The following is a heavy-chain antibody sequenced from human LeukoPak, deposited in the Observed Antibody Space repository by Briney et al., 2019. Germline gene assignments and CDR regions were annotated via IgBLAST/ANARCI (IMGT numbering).Heavy chain of an antibody. V-gene: IGHV3-23*01. J-gene: IGHJ4*02. D-gene: IGHD3-10*01. CDR3: AKYTPANYYGSGSIFDY. CDR2: ISGSGVST. Sequence: GGSLRLSCAASEFTFSIYAMSWVRQAPGKGLEWVSAISGSGVSTYYADSVKGRFTISRDNSKDTLYLQMSNLRAEDTAVYYCAKYTPANYYGSGSIFDYWGRGTLVTVSS. CDR1: EFTFSIYA.